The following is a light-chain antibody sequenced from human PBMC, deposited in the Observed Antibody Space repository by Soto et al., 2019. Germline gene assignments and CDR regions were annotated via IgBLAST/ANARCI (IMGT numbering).Light chain of an antibody. Sequence: KVMKQSPSTLSVSAGESAPLSCGASQSVSIELEWYQQTPGQAPRLLIYGASTRATGIPVRFSGSGSETEVTLTIRSLQSEDFAIYYCHQYNNWPWTFGQGTKGDIK. CDR1: QSVSIE. J-gene: IGKJ1*01. CDR2: GAS. V-gene: IGKV3-15*01. CDR3: HQYNNWPWT.